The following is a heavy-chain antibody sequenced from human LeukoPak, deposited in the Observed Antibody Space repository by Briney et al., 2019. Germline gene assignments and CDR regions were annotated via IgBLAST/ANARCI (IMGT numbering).Heavy chain of an antibody. D-gene: IGHD2-15*01. CDR3: ARLSSRRAFDI. V-gene: IGHV5-51*01. CDR1: GYRFTSYW. Sequence: GGSLQISCKGSGYRFTSYWIGWVRQMPGRGLEWMGIIYPGDSDTRYSPSFQGQVTISADKSISTAYLQWSSLKASDTAMYYCARLSSRRAFDIWGQGTMVTVSS. J-gene: IGHJ3*02. CDR2: IYPGDSDT.